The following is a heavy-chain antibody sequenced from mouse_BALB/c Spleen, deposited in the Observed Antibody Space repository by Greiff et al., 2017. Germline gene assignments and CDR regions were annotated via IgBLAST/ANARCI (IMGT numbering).Heavy chain of an antibody. CDR3: AREDYRYEAWFAY. Sequence: VKLQESGPGLVAPSQSLSITCTVSGFSLTGYGVNWVRQPPGKGLEWLGMIWGDGSTDYNSALKSRLSISKDNSKSQVFLKMNSLQTDDTARYYCAREDYRYEAWFAYWGQGTLVTVSA. CDR1: GFSLTGYG. V-gene: IGHV2-6-7*01. CDR2: IWGDGST. J-gene: IGHJ3*01. D-gene: IGHD2-14*01.